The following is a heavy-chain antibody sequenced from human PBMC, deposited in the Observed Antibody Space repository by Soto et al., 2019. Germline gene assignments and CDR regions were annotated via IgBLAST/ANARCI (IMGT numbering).Heavy chain of an antibody. CDR3: AKDEGSSWYFDY. Sequence: LSLTCAASGFTFDDYTMHWVRQAPGKGLEWVSLISWDGGSTYYADSVKGRFTISRDNSKNSLYLQMNSLRTEDTALYYCAKDEGSSWYFDYWGQGTLVTVSS. CDR2: ISWDGGST. V-gene: IGHV3-43*01. CDR1: GFTFDDYT. J-gene: IGHJ4*02. D-gene: IGHD6-13*01.